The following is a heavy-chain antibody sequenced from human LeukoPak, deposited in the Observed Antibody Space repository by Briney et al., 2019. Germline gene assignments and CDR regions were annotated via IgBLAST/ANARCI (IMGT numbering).Heavy chain of an antibody. D-gene: IGHD1-26*01. Sequence: GGSLRLSCAASGFTFSTYWMYWVRQAPGKGLVWVSRINTDGRNTGYADSVKGRFTISRDNAKNTLYLQMTILTAEDTAVYYCARVGKSGSDCYFDYWGQGTLVTVSS. CDR3: ARVGKSGSDCYFDY. CDR2: INTDGRNT. J-gene: IGHJ4*02. V-gene: IGHV3-74*01. CDR1: GFTFSTYW.